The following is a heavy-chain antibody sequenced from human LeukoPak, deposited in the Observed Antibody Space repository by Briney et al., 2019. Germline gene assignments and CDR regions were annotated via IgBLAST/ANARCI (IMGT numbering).Heavy chain of an antibody. Sequence: GGSLRLSCAASGFTFSSYEMNWVRQAPGKGLEWISYISSSGSTLYYADSVKGRFTISRDNATNSLYLLMNSLRAEDTAVYYCARESPQPYWGQGTLVTVSS. J-gene: IGHJ4*02. CDR1: GFTFSSYE. CDR2: ISSSGSTL. V-gene: IGHV3-48*03. CDR3: ARESPQPY.